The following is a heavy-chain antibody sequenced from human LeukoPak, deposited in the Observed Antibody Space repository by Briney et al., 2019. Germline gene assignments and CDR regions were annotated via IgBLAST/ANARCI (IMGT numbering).Heavy chain of an antibody. CDR3: ARMALGY. V-gene: IGHV3-48*01. CDR2: ISSSSSTI. CDR1: GFTFSSYS. J-gene: IGHJ4*02. Sequence: PGGSLRLSCAASGFTFSSYSMNWVRQAPGKGLEWVSYISSSSSTIYYADSVKGRFTVSRDNSKNTLYLQMNSLRPDDTAVYYCARMALGYWGQGTLVTVSS. D-gene: IGHD3-16*01.